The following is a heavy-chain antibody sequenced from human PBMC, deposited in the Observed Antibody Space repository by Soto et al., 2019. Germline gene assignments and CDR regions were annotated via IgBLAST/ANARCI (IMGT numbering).Heavy chain of an antibody. Sequence: SETLSLTCTVSGGSISSYLWSWIRQPPGEGLEWIGSIYYSGNTNYNPSLKSRVTISADTSKNEFSLRLRSVTTADTAVYYCARGQFNILTGYYIDYWGQGTLVTVSS. CDR3: ARGQFNILTGYYIDY. CDR2: IYYSGNT. J-gene: IGHJ4*02. D-gene: IGHD3-9*01. CDR1: GGSISSYL. V-gene: IGHV4-59*12.